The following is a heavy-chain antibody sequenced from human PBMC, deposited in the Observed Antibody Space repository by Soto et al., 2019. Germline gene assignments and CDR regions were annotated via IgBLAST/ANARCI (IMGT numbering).Heavy chain of an antibody. D-gene: IGHD3-10*01. Sequence: ASVKVSCKASGDTFTSYYMHWVRQAPGQGLEWMGIINPSGGSTSYAQKFQGRVTMTRDTSTSTVYMELSSLRSEDTAVYYCARGGSVHPPSALWFDPCGQGTLVTVSS. CDR2: INPSGGST. CDR1: GDTFTSYY. CDR3: ARGGSVHPPSALWFDP. J-gene: IGHJ5*02. V-gene: IGHV1-46*03.